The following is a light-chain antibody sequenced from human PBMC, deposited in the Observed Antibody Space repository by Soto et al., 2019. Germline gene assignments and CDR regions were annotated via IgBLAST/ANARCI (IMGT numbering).Light chain of an antibody. J-gene: IGLJ1*01. CDR2: DVS. V-gene: IGLV2-14*01. Sequence: QSALTQPASVSGSPGQSITISCTGTSSDVGNYNYVSWYQQHPGKAPRLMIYDVSNRPSGVSNRFSGSKSGNTASLTISGLQEEDEADYYCSSYTSSSTSYVFGTGTKVTVL. CDR1: SSDVGNYNY. CDR3: SSYTSSSTSYV.